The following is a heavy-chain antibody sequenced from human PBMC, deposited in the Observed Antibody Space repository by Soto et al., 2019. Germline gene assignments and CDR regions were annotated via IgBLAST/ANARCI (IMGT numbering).Heavy chain of an antibody. V-gene: IGHV4-39*01. Sequence: ETLSLTCTVSGGSISSSSYYWGWIRQPPGKGLEWIGSIYYSGSTYYNPSLKSRVTISVDTSKNQFSLKLSSVTAADTAVYYCARLRDDYGDSILSGRTEHAFDIWGQGTMVTVS. D-gene: IGHD4-17*01. CDR3: ARLRDDYGDSILSGRTEHAFDI. CDR2: IYYSGST. CDR1: GGSISSSSYY. J-gene: IGHJ3*02.